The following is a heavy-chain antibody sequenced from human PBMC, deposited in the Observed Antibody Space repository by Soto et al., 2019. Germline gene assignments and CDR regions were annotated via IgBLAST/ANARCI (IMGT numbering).Heavy chain of an antibody. CDR1: GGTISSGGYY. V-gene: IGHV4-31*03. D-gene: IGHD3-3*01. CDR3: ARDVSDFWLFAP. J-gene: IGHJ5*02. Sequence: PSETLSLTCTFSGGTISSGGYYWSWIRKHPGKGLEWIGYIYYSGSTYYNPSLKSRVTISVDTSKNQFSRKLSSVTAADTAVYYCARDVSDFWLFAPWGQGTLVTVSS. CDR2: IYYSGST.